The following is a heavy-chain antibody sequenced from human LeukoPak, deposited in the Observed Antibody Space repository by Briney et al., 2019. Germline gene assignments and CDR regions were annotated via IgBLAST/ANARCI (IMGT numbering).Heavy chain of an antibody. Sequence: GGSRGLSFAASGFIYTNYGMNWFRQAPGKGLGGVSYISGSGSYIDYADSVEGRFTISRDNAENSLYLQMNSLRAEDTAVYYCARGHSSGYYPKYWGQGTLVTVSS. CDR2: ISGSGSYI. D-gene: IGHD3-22*01. CDR3: ARGHSSGYYPKY. CDR1: GFIYTNYG. V-gene: IGHV3-21*05. J-gene: IGHJ4*02.